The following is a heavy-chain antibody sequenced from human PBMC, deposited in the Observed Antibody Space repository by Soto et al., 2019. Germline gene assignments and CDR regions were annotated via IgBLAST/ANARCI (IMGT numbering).Heavy chain of an antibody. CDR1: GFTFSSYA. D-gene: IGHD3-10*01. Sequence: EVQLLESGGDLVQPGDSLRLSCAASGFTFSSYAMTWVRQAPGKGLEWVSVIRSRGDRTYYADSVEGRFTISRDNSRSILYLEMRNLRPYDTAVYYCAKQQGQGTPYYYAMDVWGQGTTVTVS. CDR3: AKQQGQGTPYYYAMDV. J-gene: IGHJ6*02. CDR2: IRSRGDRT. V-gene: IGHV3-23*01.